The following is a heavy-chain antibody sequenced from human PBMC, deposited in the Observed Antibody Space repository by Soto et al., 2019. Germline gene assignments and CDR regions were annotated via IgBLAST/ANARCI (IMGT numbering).Heavy chain of an antibody. CDR3: AAGRLDYSSGWYGVIQH. Sequence: GASVKVARRASGLTFTSSAMHWLRKARGQRLEWIGWIVVGSGNTNYAQKFQERVTITRDMSTSTAYMERSSLRSEDTAVYYCAAGRLDYSSGWYGVIQHWGQGTLVTVS. D-gene: IGHD6-19*01. CDR1: GLTFTSSA. J-gene: IGHJ1*01. V-gene: IGHV1-58*02. CDR2: IVVGSGNT.